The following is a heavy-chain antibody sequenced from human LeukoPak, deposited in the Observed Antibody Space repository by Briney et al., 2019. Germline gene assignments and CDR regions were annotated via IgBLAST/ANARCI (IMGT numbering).Heavy chain of an antibody. CDR3: ARDCSSTSCYGTFDY. CDR2: IYYSGST. J-gene: IGHJ4*02. D-gene: IGHD2-2*01. V-gene: IGHV4-59*01. CDR1: GGSISSYY. Sequence: SETLSHTCTVSGGSISSYYWSWIRQPPGKGLEWIGYIYYSGSTNYNPSLKSRVTISVDTSKNQFSLKLSSVTAADTAVYYCARDCSSTSCYGTFDYWGQGTLVTVSS.